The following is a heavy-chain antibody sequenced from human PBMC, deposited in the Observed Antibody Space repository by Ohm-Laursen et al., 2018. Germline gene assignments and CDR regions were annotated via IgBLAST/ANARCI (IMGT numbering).Heavy chain of an antibody. Sequence: ASVKVSCKASGYTFINYDIHWVRQASGQGLEWMGWMNPKNDDTGYAHKFQGRVTMSRNTSISTANLEMTSLRSEDTAVYYCARGRLSGTRRALDIWGQGTLVTVSS. V-gene: IGHV1-8*01. D-gene: IGHD1-7*01. J-gene: IGHJ3*02. CDR2: MNPKNDDT. CDR3: ARGRLSGTRRALDI. CDR1: GYTFINYD.